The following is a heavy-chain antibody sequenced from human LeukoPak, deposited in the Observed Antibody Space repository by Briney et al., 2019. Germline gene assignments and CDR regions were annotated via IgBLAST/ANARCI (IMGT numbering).Heavy chain of an antibody. CDR1: GFTFSSYG. CDR3: ARYYSRAFDI. D-gene: IGHD3-10*01. Sequence: PGRSLRLSCAASGFTFSSYGMHWVRQAPGKGLEWVAVISYDGSNKYYADSVEGRFTISRDNSKNTLYLQMNSLRAEDTAVYYCARYYSRAFDIWGQGTMVTVSS. V-gene: IGHV3-30*03. CDR2: ISYDGSNK. J-gene: IGHJ3*02.